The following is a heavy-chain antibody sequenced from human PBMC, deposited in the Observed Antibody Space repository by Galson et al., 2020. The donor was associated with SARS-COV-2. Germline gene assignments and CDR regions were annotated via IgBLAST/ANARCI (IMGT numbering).Heavy chain of an antibody. Sequence: SETLSLTCTVSGGSISSYYWSWIRQPAGKGLEWLGRIYTSGSTNYNPSLKSRVTMSVDTSKNQFSLKLSSVTAADTAVYYCARVIAAAGTNWFDPWGQGTLVTVAA. V-gene: IGHV4-4*07. J-gene: IGHJ5*02. D-gene: IGHD6-13*01. CDR2: IYTSGST. CDR3: ARVIAAAGTNWFDP. CDR1: GGSISSYY.